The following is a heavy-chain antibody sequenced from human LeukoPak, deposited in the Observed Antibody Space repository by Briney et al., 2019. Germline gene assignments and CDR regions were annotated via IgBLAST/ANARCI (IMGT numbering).Heavy chain of an antibody. V-gene: IGHV3-7*01. CDR3: ARDPRGSLDY. D-gene: IGHD3-10*01. Sequence: PGGSLRLSCAGSGFTFSNYWMTWVRQAPGKGQEWVANIKQDGSEKYYADSVKGRFTISRDNAKNSLYLQMNNLRVEDTAVYYCARDPRGSLDYWGQGTLVTVSS. J-gene: IGHJ4*02. CDR1: GFTFSNYW. CDR2: IKQDGSEK.